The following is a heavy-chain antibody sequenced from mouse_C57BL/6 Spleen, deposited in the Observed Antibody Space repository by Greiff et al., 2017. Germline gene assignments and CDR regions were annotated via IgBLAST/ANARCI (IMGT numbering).Heavy chain of an antibody. J-gene: IGHJ4*01. V-gene: IGHV1-82*01. CDR1: GYAFSSSW. CDR2: IYPGDGDT. Sequence: QVQLQQSGPELVKPGASVKISCKASGYAFSSSWMNWVKQRPGKGLEWIGRIYPGDGDTNYNGKFKGKATLTADKSSSTAYMQLSSLTSEDSAVYFCARERDPYAMDYWGQGTSVTVSS. CDR3: ARERDPYAMDY.